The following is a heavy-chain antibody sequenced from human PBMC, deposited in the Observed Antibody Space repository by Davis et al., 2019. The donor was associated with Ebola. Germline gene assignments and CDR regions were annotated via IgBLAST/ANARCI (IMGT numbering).Heavy chain of an antibody. CDR1: GFTFSSSG. V-gene: IGHV3-33*01. D-gene: IGHD2-2*02. Sequence: GESLKISCAASGFTFSSSGMHWVRQAPGKGLEWVAVIWSDGSNKYYADSVKGRFTISRDNAKNSLYLQMNSLRAEDTAVYYCARFPVGYCSSTSCYTGYWGQGTLVTVSS. CDR2: IWSDGSNK. CDR3: ARFPVGYCSSTSCYTGY. J-gene: IGHJ4*02.